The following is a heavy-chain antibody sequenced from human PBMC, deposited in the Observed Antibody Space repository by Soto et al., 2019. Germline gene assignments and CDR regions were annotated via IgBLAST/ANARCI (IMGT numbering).Heavy chain of an antibody. CDR1: GYTFTSYA. J-gene: IGHJ4*02. D-gene: IGHD6-13*01. V-gene: IGHV1-3*05. CDR2: INAGSGNT. Sequence: QVQLVQSGAEEKKPGASVKVSCKASGYTFTSYAMHWVRQAPGQRLEWMGWINAGSGNTKYSQKFQCRVTITRDTSESTAYMELSSLRSEDKVVYYCEILAAGFDYWGQGTLVTVSS. CDR3: EILAAGFDY.